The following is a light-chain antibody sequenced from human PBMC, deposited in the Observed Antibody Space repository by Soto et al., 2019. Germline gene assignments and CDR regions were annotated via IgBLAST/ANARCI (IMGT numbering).Light chain of an antibody. CDR3: AAWDDTLNGYV. CDR1: RSNIGENY. J-gene: IGLJ1*01. CDR2: KNN. Sequence: QSGLTQSSSASGTPGQRVHISCSGRRSNIGENYVYCYQQFPGTAPRVLIYKNNQRPSGVPDRFSGSKSGTSASLAISGLRSEDEADYYCAAWDDTLNGYVFGTGTKVTVL. V-gene: IGLV1-47*01.